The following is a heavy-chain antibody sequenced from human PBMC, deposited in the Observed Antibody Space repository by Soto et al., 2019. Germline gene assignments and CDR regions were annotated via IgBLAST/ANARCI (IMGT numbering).Heavy chain of an antibody. CDR1: GFTFSTNW. CDR2: IKQGGSEK. V-gene: IGHV3-7*01. J-gene: IGHJ6*02. CDR3: ARGRVSWDV. D-gene: IGHD3-10*01. Sequence: EVQLVESGGGLVQPGGSLRLSCGASGFTFSTNWMSWVRQAPGKGLEWVANIKQGGSEKYYVDSVKGRFTITRDDARNSVYLQMNSLRAEDTAVYYCARGRVSWDVWGQGTTVTVSS.